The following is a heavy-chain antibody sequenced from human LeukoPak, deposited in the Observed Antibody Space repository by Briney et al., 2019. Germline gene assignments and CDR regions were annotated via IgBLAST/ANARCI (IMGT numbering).Heavy chain of an antibody. Sequence: GGSLRLSCAASGLTFSSYSMNWVRQAPGKGLEWVSSISGSTNYIYYADSVKGRFTISRDNAKNSLYLQMNSLRAEDTAVYYCAKVYTRYCSSTSCYTFDYWGQGTLVTVSS. J-gene: IGHJ4*02. D-gene: IGHD2-2*02. CDR2: ISGSTNYI. V-gene: IGHV3-21*04. CDR1: GLTFSSYS. CDR3: AKVYTRYCSSTSCYTFDY.